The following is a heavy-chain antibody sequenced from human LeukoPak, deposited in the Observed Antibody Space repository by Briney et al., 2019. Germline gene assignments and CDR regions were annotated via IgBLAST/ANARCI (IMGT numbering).Heavy chain of an antibody. CDR3: ARDNTYYYYYGMDV. Sequence: SETLSLTCTVSGGSISSGGYYWSWIRQHPGKGLEWIGYIYYSGSTYYNPSLKSRVTISVDTSKNQFSLKLSSVTAADTAVYYCARDNTYYYYYGMDVWGQGTTVTVSS. D-gene: IGHD2-2*02. V-gene: IGHV4-31*03. J-gene: IGHJ6*02. CDR1: GGSISSGGYY. CDR2: IYYSGST.